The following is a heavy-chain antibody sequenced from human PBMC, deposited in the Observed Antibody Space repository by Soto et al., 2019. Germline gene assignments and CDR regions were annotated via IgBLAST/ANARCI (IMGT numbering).Heavy chain of an antibody. CDR1: GYTFTSYS. J-gene: IGHJ5*02. D-gene: IGHD6-13*01. CDR2: INAANGNT. Sequence: ASVKISCKASGYTFTSYSMHWVRQAPGQRLEWMGWINAANGNTQYSEKFEDRVTISTDTSASTAYMELSSLRSEDTAVYYCARVQVPAVGMVVCLDPWGQGTLDTGCS. CDR3: ARVQVPAVGMVVCLDP. V-gene: IGHV1-3*01.